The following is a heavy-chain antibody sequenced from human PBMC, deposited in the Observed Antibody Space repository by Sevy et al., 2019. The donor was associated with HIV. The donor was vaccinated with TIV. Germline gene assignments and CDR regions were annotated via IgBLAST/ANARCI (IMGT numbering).Heavy chain of an antibody. CDR3: AKDDGQWFGLDY. D-gene: IGHD3-10*01. CDR2: IWYDGSNK. V-gene: IGHV3-33*06. CDR1: GFTFSSYG. J-gene: IGHJ4*02. Sequence: GGSLRLSCAASGFTFSSYGMNWVRQAPGKGLEWVAVIWYDGSNKYYADSVKGRFTISRDNSKNTLYLQMNSLRAEDTAGYYSAKDDGQWFGLDYWGQGTLVTVSS.